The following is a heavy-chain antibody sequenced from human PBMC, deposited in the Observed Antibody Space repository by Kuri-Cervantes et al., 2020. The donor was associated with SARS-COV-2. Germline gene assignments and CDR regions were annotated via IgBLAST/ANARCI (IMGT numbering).Heavy chain of an antibody. CDR2: IYYSGST. J-gene: IGHJ6*04. D-gene: IGHD5-12*01. Sequence: SETLSLTCTVSGGSISSSSYYWGWIRQPPGKGLEWIGSIYYSGSTYYNPSLKSRVTMLVDTSKNQFSLKLSSVTAADTAVYYCAREPDVNRGYSGYDGFLDVWGKGTTVTVSS. CDR3: AREPDVNRGYSGYDGFLDV. V-gene: IGHV4-39*07. CDR1: GGSISSSSYY.